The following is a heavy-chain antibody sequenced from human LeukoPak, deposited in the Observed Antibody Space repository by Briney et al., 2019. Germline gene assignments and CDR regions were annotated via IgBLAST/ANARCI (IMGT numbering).Heavy chain of an antibody. Sequence: SETLSLTCTVSGGSISSSSYYWGWIRQPPGKGLEWIGSIYYSGSTYYNPSLKSRVTISVDTSKNQFSLKLSSVTAADTAVYYCARHPWEQQPSYFDYWGQGTLVTVSS. CDR1: GGSISSSSYY. V-gene: IGHV4-39*01. J-gene: IGHJ4*02. CDR2: IYYSGST. CDR3: ARHPWEQQPSYFDY. D-gene: IGHD1-26*01.